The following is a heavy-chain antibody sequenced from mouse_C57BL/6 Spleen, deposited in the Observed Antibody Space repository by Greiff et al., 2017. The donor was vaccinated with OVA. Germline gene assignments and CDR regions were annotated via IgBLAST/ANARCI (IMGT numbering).Heavy chain of an antibody. V-gene: IGHV1-82*01. D-gene: IGHD2-5*01. J-gene: IGHJ2*01. CDR2: IYPGDGDT. Sequence: VQLQQSGPELVKPGASVKISCKASGYAFSSSWMNWVKQRPGKGLEWIGRIYPGDGDTNYNGKFKGKATLTADKSSSTAYMQLSSLTSEDSAVYFCVREDYYSNYLDYWGQGTTLTVSS. CDR3: VREDYYSNYLDY. CDR1: GYAFSSSW.